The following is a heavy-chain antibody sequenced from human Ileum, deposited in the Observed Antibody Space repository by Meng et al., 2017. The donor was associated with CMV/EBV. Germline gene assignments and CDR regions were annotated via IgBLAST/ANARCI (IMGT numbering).Heavy chain of an antibody. CDR3: TTSMVRGVAPNWFR. CDR1: GFTFSNAW. V-gene: IGHV3-15*01. Sequence: GGSLRLSCAASGFTFSNAWMSWVRQAPGKGLEWVGHIKTKIDGGTTDYAAPVKGRFTISRDDSRNTLYLQMNSLKPEDTAVYYCTTSMVRGVAPNWFRWGQGTLVTVSS. CDR2: IKTKIDGGTT. J-gene: IGHJ4*02. D-gene: IGHD3-10*01.